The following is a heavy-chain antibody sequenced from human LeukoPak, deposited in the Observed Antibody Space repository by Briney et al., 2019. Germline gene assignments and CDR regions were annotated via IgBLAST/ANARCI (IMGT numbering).Heavy chain of an antibody. J-gene: IGHJ4*02. Sequence: GESQKISCKASGYSFTSFWIGWVRQMPGKGLEWMGIIAPSDSDTRYTPSFQGQVTISADKSLSTAYLQWDSLKASDAAMYYCARQTAMGRSGDYWGQGTLVTVSS. CDR2: IAPSDSDT. CDR3: ARQTAMGRSGDY. CDR1: GYSFTSFW. D-gene: IGHD5-18*01. V-gene: IGHV5-51*01.